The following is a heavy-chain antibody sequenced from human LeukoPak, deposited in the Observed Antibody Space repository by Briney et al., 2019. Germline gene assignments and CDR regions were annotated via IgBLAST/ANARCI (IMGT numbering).Heavy chain of an antibody. CDR3: ARGYCTSSSCYNDY. CDR2: ITSDNTI. CDR1: GFTFSSYT. Sequence: GGSLRLSCAASGFTFSSYTMNWVRQAPGKGLEWISYITSDNTIYYADSVRGRFTISRDNSKNTLYLQMNSLGAEDTAVYSCARGYCTSSSCYNDYWGQGTLVTVSS. J-gene: IGHJ4*02. D-gene: IGHD2-2*02. V-gene: IGHV3-69-1*01.